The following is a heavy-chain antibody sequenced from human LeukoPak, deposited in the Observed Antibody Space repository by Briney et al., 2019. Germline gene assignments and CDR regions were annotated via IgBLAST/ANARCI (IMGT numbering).Heavy chain of an antibody. Sequence: GGSLRLSCAASGFTFSSYSMNWVRQAPGKGLEWVSSISSSSSYIYYADSVKGRFTISRDNAKNSLYLQMNSLRAEDTAVYYCAREVGELRCLEWQHWCELWGPGTLVTVSS. D-gene: IGHD3-3*01. J-gene: IGHJ5*02. CDR1: GFTFSSYS. CDR2: ISSSSSYI. V-gene: IGHV3-21*01. CDR3: AREVGELRCLEWQHWCEL.